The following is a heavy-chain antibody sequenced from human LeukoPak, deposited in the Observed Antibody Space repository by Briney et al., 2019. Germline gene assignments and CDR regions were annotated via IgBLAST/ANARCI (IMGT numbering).Heavy chain of an antibody. J-gene: IGHJ6*02. CDR1: GYTFTAYH. CDR3: ARVHMGDYGMDV. V-gene: IGHV1-2*02. Sequence: ASVKVSCKASGYTFTAYHIHWVRQAPGQGLGWMGYISDRGTPKSAQKFQDRVTVTRDTSITTAYMELNRLKSDDSAVYYCARVHMGDYGMDVWGQGTTVTVSS. CDR2: ISDRGTP.